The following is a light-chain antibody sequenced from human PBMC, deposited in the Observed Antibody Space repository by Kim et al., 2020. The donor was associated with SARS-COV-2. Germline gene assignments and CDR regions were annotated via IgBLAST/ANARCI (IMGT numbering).Light chain of an antibody. J-gene: IGKJ2*01. CDR1: RKVISSN. Sequence: GEETPHSLCGKRKVISSNLAWYQQRVGQAPRSLISAASSRATGVPDRFSGSGSETDFTLTISGLQSEDFAVYYCQQYSRWPRYTFGQGTKLEI. V-gene: IGKV3-20*01. CDR3: QQYSRWPRYT. CDR2: AAS.